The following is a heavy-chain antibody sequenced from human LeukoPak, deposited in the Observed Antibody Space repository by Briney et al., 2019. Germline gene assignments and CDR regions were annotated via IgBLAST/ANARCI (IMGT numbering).Heavy chain of an antibody. CDR2: INGDGSST. J-gene: IGHJ5*01. CDR3: VRGLDS. Sequence: TGGSLRLSCAASGFTFSIDWMHWVRQAPGKGLVCVSYINGDGSSTNYADSVRGRFTISRDNAKKTLYLHMNSMRDEDAAVYYCVRGLDSRSLGTLVTVSS. CDR1: GFTFSIDW. D-gene: IGHD3-16*01. V-gene: IGHV3-74*01.